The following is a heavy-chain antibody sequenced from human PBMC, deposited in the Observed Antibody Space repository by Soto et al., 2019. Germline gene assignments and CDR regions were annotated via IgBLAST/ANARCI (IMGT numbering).Heavy chain of an antibody. CDR3: ASFGPYSSSWYWNYYYYGMDV. D-gene: IGHD6-13*01. J-gene: IGHJ6*02. CDR2: INPNSGGT. CDR1: GYTFTGYY. V-gene: IGHV1-2*02. Sequence: GASVKVSCKASGYTFTGYYMHWVRQAPGQGLEWMGWINPNSGGTNYAQKFQGRVTMTRDTSISTAYMELSRLRSDDTAVYYCASFGPYSSSWYWNYYYYGMDVWGQGTTVTVSS.